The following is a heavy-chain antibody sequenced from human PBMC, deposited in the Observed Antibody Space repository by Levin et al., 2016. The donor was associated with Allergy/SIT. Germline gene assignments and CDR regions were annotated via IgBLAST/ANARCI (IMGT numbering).Heavy chain of an antibody. CDR1: GGSISSGGYY. CDR3: ARDCGYSYGYEYYFDY. D-gene: IGHD5-18*01. CDR2: IYTSGST. J-gene: IGHJ4*02. V-gene: IGHV4-61*02. Sequence: LRLSCTVSGGSISSGGYYWSWIRQPAGKGLEWIGRIYTSGSTTYSPSLNSRVTISVDTSKNQFSLKLSSVTTADTAVYYCARDCGYSYGYEYYFDYWGQGTLVTVSS.